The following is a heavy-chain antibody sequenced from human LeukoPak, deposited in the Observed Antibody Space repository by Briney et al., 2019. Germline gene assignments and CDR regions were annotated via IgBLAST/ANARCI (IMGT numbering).Heavy chain of an antibody. V-gene: IGHV4-31*03. CDR3: VTRFEGWADAFDV. CDR1: GGSISSGY. J-gene: IGHJ3*01. D-gene: IGHD3-16*01. Sequence: SQTLSLTCTVSGGSISSGYWSWIRQHPGKGLEWIGYIYYSGPIYYNPSLKSRLTISLGTSKNQFSLKLSSVTAADTAVYYCVTRFEGWADAFDVWGQGSMVTVSS. CDR2: IYYSGPI.